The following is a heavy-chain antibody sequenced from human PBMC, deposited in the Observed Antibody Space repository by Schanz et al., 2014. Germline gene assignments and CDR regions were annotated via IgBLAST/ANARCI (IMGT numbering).Heavy chain of an antibody. Sequence: VQLLESGGALVRPGGSLRLSCAASGFTFSSYDMHWVRQVTGKGLEWVSGIGTAGDTYYPDSVKGRFTISRENAQNSLFLQLNTLRAGDTAVYYCARVVGSGWHYFDLWGQGTLVTVSS. D-gene: IGHD6-19*01. CDR2: IGTAGDT. V-gene: IGHV3-13*04. J-gene: IGHJ4*02. CDR3: ARVVGSGWHYFDL. CDR1: GFTFSSYD.